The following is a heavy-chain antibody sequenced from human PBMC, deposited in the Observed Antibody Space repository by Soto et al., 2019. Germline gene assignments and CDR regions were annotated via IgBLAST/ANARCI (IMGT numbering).Heavy chain of an antibody. J-gene: IGHJ6*02. CDR2: ISSSGSTI. Sequence: EVQLVESGGGLVQPGGSLRLSCAASGFTFSSYEMNWVRQAPGKGLEWVSYISSSGSTIYYADSGKGRFTISRDNAKNSLYRQLNSLRAEDTAVYYCASVGHYDILTGYTLGYYYYGMDVWGQGTTVTVSS. V-gene: IGHV3-48*03. D-gene: IGHD3-9*01. CDR1: GFTFSSYE. CDR3: ASVGHYDILTGYTLGYYYYGMDV.